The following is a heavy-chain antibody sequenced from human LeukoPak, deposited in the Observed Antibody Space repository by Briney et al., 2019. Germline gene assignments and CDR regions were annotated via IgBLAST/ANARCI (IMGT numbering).Heavy chain of an antibody. CDR1: GGTFSSYA. Sequence: SVKVSCKASGGTFSSYAISWVRQAPGQGLEWMGGIIPFFGTANYAQKFQGRVTITADESTSTAYMELSSLRSEDTAVYYCASSRDNWRVFDYWGQGTLVTVSS. D-gene: IGHD1-1*01. J-gene: IGHJ4*02. CDR3: ASSRDNWRVFDY. CDR2: IIPFFGTA. V-gene: IGHV1-69*13.